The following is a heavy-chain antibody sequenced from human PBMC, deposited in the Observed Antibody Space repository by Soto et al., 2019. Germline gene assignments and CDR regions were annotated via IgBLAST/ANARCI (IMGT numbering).Heavy chain of an antibody. V-gene: IGHV4-59*11. Sequence: TLSLTCPVPGDSLKNHYWAWIRHSQGKGLEWIGNSYDSGSTNYSLALKSRVSMSVDTSKNLFSLKMNSVTAADTAVYYCARSSMVPADYFDFWGQGTVVTVSS. CDR3: ARSSMVPADYFDF. CDR2: SYDSGST. CDR1: GDSLKNHY. J-gene: IGHJ4*02. D-gene: IGHD3-10*01.